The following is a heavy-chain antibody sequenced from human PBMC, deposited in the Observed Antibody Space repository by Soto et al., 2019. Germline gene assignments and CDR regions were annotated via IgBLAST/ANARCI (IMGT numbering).Heavy chain of an antibody. J-gene: IGHJ4*02. CDR3: AHSFDDRTSYYDILTAATFDY. V-gene: IGHV2-5*01. CDR1: GFSLSTSGVG. Sequence: SGPTLVNPTQTLTLTCTFSGFSLSTSGVGVGWIRQPPGKALEWLALIYWNDDKRYSPSLKSRLTITKDTSKNQVVLTMTNMDPVDTATYYCAHSFDDRTSYYDILTAATFDYWGQGTLVTVSS. CDR2: IYWNDDK. D-gene: IGHD3-9*01.